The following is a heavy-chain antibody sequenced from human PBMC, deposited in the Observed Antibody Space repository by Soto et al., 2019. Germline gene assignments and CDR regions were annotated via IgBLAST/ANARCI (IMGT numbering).Heavy chain of an antibody. Sequence: EVQLVESGGGLVQPGRSLRLSCAGSGFTFDAYPMHWVRQAPGKCLEWVAGLAGDGGSIEYVDSVEGRFTISRDNGKNSLYLQMSSLRDEDTALYYCVRDDAFDLWGQGTQVTVSS. CDR3: VRDDAFDL. CDR2: LAGDGGSI. CDR1: GFTFDAYP. V-gene: IGHV3-9*01. J-gene: IGHJ3*01.